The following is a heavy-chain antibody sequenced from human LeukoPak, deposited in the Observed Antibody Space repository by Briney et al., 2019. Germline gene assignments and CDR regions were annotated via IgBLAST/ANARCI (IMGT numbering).Heavy chain of an antibody. CDR3: AIRMVVAATTFDY. D-gene: IGHD2-15*01. Sequence: ASVKVSCKASGYTFTSYDINWVRQATGQGLEWMGWMNPNSGNTGYAQKFQGRVTMTRNTSISTAYMELSSLRSEDTAVYYCAIRMVVAATTFDYWGQGTLVTVSS. J-gene: IGHJ4*02. CDR1: GYTFTSYD. V-gene: IGHV1-8*01. CDR2: MNPNSGNT.